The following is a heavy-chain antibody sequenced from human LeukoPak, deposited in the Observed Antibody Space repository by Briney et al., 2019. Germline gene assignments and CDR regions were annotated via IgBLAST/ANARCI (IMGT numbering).Heavy chain of an antibody. CDR1: GFGFSNYD. Sequence: PGTSLRLSCAASGFGFSNYDMHWVRQAPGKGLEWVAVIFNDGRKRYYADSVKGRFTISRDNSKDTLFLEVSSLRADDTAIYYCAREGPTYYFDSWGQGTLVTVSS. CDR2: IFNDGRKR. CDR3: AREGPTYYFDS. J-gene: IGHJ4*02. V-gene: IGHV3-33*01.